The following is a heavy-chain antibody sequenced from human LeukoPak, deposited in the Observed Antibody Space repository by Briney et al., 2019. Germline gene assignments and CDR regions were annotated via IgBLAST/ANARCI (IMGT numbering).Heavy chain of an antibody. D-gene: IGHD1-26*01. CDR2: INPISGAT. CDR3: ASLGVTALSFYGMDV. V-gene: IGHV1-2*02. CDR1: GYTFTDYY. J-gene: IGHJ6*02. Sequence: ASVKVSCKASGYTFTDYYLHWVRQAPGQGPEWMGWINPISGATTYVEKFQGSVTMTRDTSSTTAYMELSSLRSDDTAVYYCASLGVTALSFYGMDVWGQGTTVTVSS.